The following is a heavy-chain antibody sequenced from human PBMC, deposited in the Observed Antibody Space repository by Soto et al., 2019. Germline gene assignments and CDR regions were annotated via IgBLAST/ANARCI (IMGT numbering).Heavy chain of an antibody. J-gene: IGHJ4*02. D-gene: IGHD3-22*01. CDR1: GGSFSGYY. V-gene: IGHV4-34*01. CDR2: INHSGST. CDR3: ARSKYDSSGYPGIDY. Sequence: PSETLSLTCAVYGGSFSGYYWSWIRQPPGKGLEWIGEINHSGSTNYNPSLKSRVTISVDTSKNQFSLKLSSVTAADTAVYYCARSKYDSSGYPGIDYWGQGTLVTVSS.